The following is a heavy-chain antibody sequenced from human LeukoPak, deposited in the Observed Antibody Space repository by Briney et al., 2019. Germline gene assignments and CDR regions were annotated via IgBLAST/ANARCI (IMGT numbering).Heavy chain of an antibody. D-gene: IGHD3-22*01. CDR3: ARHYDNDGCYYAHFDY. V-gene: IGHV4-59*08. Sequence: SETLSLTCTVSGGSISSYYWSWIRQPPGKGLEWIGYIYYRGSTNYNPSLRSRVTISVDTSKNQLSLKLSSVTAADTAVYYCARHYDNDGCYYAHFDYWGQGTLVTVSS. J-gene: IGHJ4*02. CDR2: IYYRGST. CDR1: GGSISSYY.